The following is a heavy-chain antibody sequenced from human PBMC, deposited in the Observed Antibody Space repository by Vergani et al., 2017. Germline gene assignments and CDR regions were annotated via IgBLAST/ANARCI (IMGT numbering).Heavy chain of an antibody. CDR3: ARAGGVVPAAIRRPRGWFDP. V-gene: IGHV1-18*01. CDR2: ISAYNGNT. Sequence: QVQLVQSGAEVKKPGASVKVSCKASGYTFTSYGISWVRQAPGQGLEWMGWISAYNGNTNYAQKLQGRVTMTTDTSTSTAYMELSSLRSEDTAVYYCARAGGVVPAAIRRPRGWFDPWGQGTLVTVSS. D-gene: IGHD2-2*02. J-gene: IGHJ5*02. CDR1: GYTFTSYG.